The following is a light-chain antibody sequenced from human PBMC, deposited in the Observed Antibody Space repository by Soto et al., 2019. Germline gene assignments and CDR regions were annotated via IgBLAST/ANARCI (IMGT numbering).Light chain of an antibody. Sequence: EIVLTQSPGTLSLSPGERAALSCRASQSVSSSTSLAWYQQKTGQAPRLLIYGASSRAVGVPDRFSGSGSGTDFTLTISSLEPEDFAVYYCQQYGDSPLTFGGGTKVE. V-gene: IGKV3-20*01. CDR1: QSVSSSTS. CDR2: GAS. CDR3: QQYGDSPLT. J-gene: IGKJ4*01.